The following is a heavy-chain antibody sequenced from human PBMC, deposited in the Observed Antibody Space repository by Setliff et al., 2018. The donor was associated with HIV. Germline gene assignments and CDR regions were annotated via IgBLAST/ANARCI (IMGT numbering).Heavy chain of an antibody. CDR1: GGTFSSYTFTTYG. CDR3: ARDGGPGSAWGDYSYYYTMDV. Sequence: ASVKVSCKASGGTFSSYTFTTYGITWVRQAPGQGLEWMGWISTYNGNTNYAQKFQGRVTITRDTSASTAYMELNSLRSEDTALYYCARDGGPGSAWGDYSYYYTMDVWGKGTTVTVSS. CDR2: ISTYNGNT. V-gene: IGHV1-18*01. D-gene: IGHD6-19*01. J-gene: IGHJ6*03.